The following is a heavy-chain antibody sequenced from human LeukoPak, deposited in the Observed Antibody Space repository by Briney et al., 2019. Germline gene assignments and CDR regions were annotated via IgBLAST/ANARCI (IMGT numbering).Heavy chain of an antibody. CDR2: IIPMFGAP. J-gene: IGHJ5*02. V-gene: IGHV1-69*13. CDR1: GGTFSSHT. CDR3: ARDGDYSGSGTYYNENWFDP. D-gene: IGHD3-10*01. Sequence: GASVTVSCKASGGTFSSHTLNWVRQAPGQGLEWMGGIIPMFGAPNYAQKFQGRVTITADESTSTAYMELSSLRSEDTAVYYCARDGDYSGSGTYYNENWFDPWGQGTLVIVSS.